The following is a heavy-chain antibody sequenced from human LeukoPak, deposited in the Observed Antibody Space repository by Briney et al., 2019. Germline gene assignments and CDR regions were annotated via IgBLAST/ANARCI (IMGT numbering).Heavy chain of an antibody. CDR3: AKGLYWGGNSGYDSIPFDY. CDR2: IKEDGSEK. D-gene: IGHD5-12*01. J-gene: IGHJ4*02. Sequence: GGSLRLSCAASDFTVSRNYMSWVRQAPGKGLEWVANIKEDGSEKNYVESVKGRFTISRNNSKNTLYLQMNSLRAEDTAVYYCAKGLYWGGNSGYDSIPFDYWGQGTLVTVSS. CDR1: DFTVSRNY. V-gene: IGHV3-7*03.